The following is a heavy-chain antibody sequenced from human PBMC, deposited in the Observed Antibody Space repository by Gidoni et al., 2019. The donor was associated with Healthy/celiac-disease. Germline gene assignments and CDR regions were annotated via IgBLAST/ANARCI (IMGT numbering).Heavy chain of an antibody. CDR2: IYYSGST. CDR3: ARVGEYSGYDGRAYYFDY. V-gene: IGHV4-30-4*01. J-gene: IGHJ4*02. CDR1: GGSISSGDYS. D-gene: IGHD5-12*01. Sequence: QVQLQESGPGLVKPSQTLSLTCTVSGGSISSGDYSWSWIRQPPGKGLEWIGYIYYSGSTYYNPSLKSRVTISVDTSKNQFSLKLSSVTAADTAVYYCARVGEYSGYDGRAYYFDYWGQGTLVTVSS.